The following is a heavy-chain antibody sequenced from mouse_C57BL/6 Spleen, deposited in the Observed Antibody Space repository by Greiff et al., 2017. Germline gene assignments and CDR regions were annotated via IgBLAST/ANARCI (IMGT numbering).Heavy chain of an antibody. CDR2: IDPSDSET. CDR1: GYTFTSYW. CDR3: ARGDYYDDDGFAY. D-gene: IGHD2-4*01. Sequence: QVQLQQPGAELVRPGSSVKLSCKASGYTFTSYWMHWVKQRPIQGLEWIGNIDPSDSETHYNQKFKDKATLTVDKSSSTAYMQLSSLTSEDSAVYYCARGDYYDDDGFAYWGQGALVTVSA. V-gene: IGHV1-52*01. J-gene: IGHJ3*01.